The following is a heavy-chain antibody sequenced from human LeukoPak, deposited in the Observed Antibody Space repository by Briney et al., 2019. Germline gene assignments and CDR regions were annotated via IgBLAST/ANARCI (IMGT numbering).Heavy chain of an antibody. CDR3: ATLSVVPGGY. V-gene: IGHV4-39*01. J-gene: IGHJ4*02. CDR1: GGSISSSSYY. CDR2: IYYSGST. Sequence: PSETLSLTCTVSGGSISSSSYYWGWIRQPPGKGLEWIGSIYYSGSTYYNPSLKSRVTISVDTSKNQFSLKLSSVTAADTAVYYCATLSVVPGGYWGQGTLVTVSS. D-gene: IGHD2-2*01.